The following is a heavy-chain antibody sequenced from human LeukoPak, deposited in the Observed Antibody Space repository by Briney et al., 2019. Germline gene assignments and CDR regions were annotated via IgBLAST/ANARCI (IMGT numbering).Heavy chain of an antibody. Sequence: GGSLRLSCAASGFTFSSYWMSWVRQAPGKGLEWVANIKQDGSEKYYVDSVKGRFTIPRDNAKNSLYLQMNSLRAEDTAVYYCAREANYYDSSGYLRYWGQGTLVTVSS. CDR2: IKQDGSEK. D-gene: IGHD3-22*01. V-gene: IGHV3-7*01. J-gene: IGHJ4*02. CDR3: AREANYYDSSGYLRY. CDR1: GFTFSSYW.